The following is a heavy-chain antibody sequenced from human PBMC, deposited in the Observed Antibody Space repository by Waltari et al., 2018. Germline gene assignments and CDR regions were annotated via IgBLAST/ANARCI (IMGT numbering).Heavy chain of an antibody. J-gene: IGHJ6*02. CDR2: INYRRDT. CDR3: ARPTFCSATTCSGPMDV. CDR1: GDSLSHYS. Sequence: QVHLQQWGAGLLKPAETLSLTCAVYGDSLSHYSWNWIRQPPGRGLEWIGEINYRRDTNSNPSLKSRVTRSLDTSKNQFSLSLTSVSAADTAVYYCARPTFCSATTCSGPMDVWGQGTTVTVSS. D-gene: IGHD2-15*01. V-gene: IGHV4-34*02.